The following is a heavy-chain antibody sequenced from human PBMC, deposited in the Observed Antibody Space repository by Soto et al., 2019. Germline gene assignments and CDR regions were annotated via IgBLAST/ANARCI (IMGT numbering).Heavy chain of an antibody. V-gene: IGHV3-48*03. J-gene: IGHJ4*02. Sequence: EVQLVESGGDLVQHGGSLRLSCAASGFTFSSYEMNWVRQAPGKGLEWVSDITSTGSTRYYADSVKGRFNISRDNAKNSLYLQMNSLRAEDTAVYYCARGYCTSSACHWNFDYWGQGTLVTVSS. D-gene: IGHD2-8*02. CDR2: ITSTGSTR. CDR1: GFTFSSYE. CDR3: ARGYCTSSACHWNFDY.